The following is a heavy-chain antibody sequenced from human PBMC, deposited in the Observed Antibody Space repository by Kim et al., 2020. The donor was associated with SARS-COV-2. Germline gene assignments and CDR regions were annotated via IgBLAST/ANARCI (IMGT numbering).Heavy chain of an antibody. Sequence: GGSLRLSCAASGFTFSNNAMNWVRQAPGKGLEWVSAIYSSGDSTYYAASVEGRFTVSRDHSKNTLFLQMNSLRADDTAVYYCVVPSGYNADDALDYWGQGTLVTVSS. D-gene: IGHD3-22*01. CDR3: VVPSGYNADDALDY. CDR1: GFTFSNNA. CDR2: IYSSGDST. J-gene: IGHJ4*02. V-gene: IGHV3-23*05.